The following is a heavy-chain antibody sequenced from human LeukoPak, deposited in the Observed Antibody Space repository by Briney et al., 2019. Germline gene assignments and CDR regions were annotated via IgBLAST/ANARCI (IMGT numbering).Heavy chain of an antibody. CDR1: GGSFSGYY. CDR2: INHSGST. D-gene: IGHD5-18*01. CDR3: ARGAMVTNDAFDI. J-gene: IGHJ3*02. Sequence: SETLSLTCAVYGGSFSGYYWSWIRQPPGKGLEWIGEINHSGSTSYNPSLKSRVTISVDTSKNQFSLKLSSVTAADTAVYYCARGAMVTNDAFDIWGQGTMVTVSS. V-gene: IGHV4-34*01.